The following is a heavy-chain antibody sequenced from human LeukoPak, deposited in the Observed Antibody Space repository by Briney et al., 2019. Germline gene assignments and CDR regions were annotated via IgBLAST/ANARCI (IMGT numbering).Heavy chain of an antibody. Sequence: GRSLRLSWAASGFTFSSYSMHWVRQAPGKGLEWVAVLSSDGSNKYYADSVKGRFAISRDNSKNTLSLQMNSLRAEDTAVYYCASSPLGMGRDYWGQGTLVTVSS. J-gene: IGHJ4*02. CDR1: GFTFSSYS. V-gene: IGHV3-30*09. CDR2: LSSDGSNK. CDR3: ASSPLGMGRDY. D-gene: IGHD7-27*01.